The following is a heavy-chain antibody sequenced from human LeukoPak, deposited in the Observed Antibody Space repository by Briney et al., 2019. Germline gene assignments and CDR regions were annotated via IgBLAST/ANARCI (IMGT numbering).Heavy chain of an antibody. Sequence: PSETLSLTCTISGDSITNSYWNWIRQPPGRGLEWIGRISYGGSTNYNPSLKSRVIISRDTSKNQFSLQLNSVTPEDTAVYYCAREPSGSYGTRDAFDIWGQGTMVTVSS. V-gene: IGHV4-59*12. CDR2: ISYGGST. D-gene: IGHD1-26*01. CDR3: AREPSGSYGTRDAFDI. J-gene: IGHJ3*02. CDR1: GDSITNSY.